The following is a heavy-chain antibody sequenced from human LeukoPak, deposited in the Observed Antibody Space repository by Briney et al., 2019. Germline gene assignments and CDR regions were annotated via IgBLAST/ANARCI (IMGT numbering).Heavy chain of an antibody. D-gene: IGHD2-2*01. J-gene: IGHJ5*02. CDR3: ARAPYSSNWYTFDP. CDR2: INPNSGGT. V-gene: IGHV1-2*02. Sequence: GASVKVSCKASGFSFNGYYMYWVRQAPGQGLEWMGWINPNSGGTNYAQKFQGRVTMTRDTSISTAYMDLSSLRSDDTAVYYCARAPYSSNWYTFDPWGQGTLVTVSS. CDR1: GFSFNGYY.